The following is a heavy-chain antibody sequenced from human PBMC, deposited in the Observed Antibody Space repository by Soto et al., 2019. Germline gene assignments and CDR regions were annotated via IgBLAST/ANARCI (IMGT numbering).Heavy chain of an antibody. J-gene: IGHJ4*02. Sequence: SVKVSCKASGGTFSSYTISWVRQAPGQGLEWMGRIIPILGIANYAQKFQGRVTITADKSTSTAYMELSSLRSEDTAVYYCAKREGDDFCSRWGQGTLVTVSS. D-gene: IGHD3-3*01. CDR1: GGTFSSYT. V-gene: IGHV1-69*02. CDR2: IIPILGIA. CDR3: AKREGDDFCSR.